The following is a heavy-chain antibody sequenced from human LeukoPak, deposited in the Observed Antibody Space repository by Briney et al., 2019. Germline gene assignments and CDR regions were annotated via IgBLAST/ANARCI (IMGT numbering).Heavy chain of an antibody. CDR3: ARADPNASGYFYRFNWFDP. CDR1: GGSISSYY. V-gene: IGHV4-59*01. D-gene: IGHD3-10*01. Sequence: SETLSLTCTVSGGSISSYYWNWVRQPPGKGLEWIGNIYSSGSTDYNPSLKSRVTISLDTSKFQFSLRLNTVTAADTAVYYCARADPNASGYFYRFNWFDPWGQGTLVTVSS. CDR2: IYSSGST. J-gene: IGHJ5*02.